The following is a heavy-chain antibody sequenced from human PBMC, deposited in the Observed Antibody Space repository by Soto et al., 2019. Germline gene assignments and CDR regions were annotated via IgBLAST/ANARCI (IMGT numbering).Heavy chain of an antibody. CDR2: IYYSGST. Sequence: QVQLQASGPGLVKPSQTLSLTCTVSGGSISSGGYYWSWIRENPGKGLEWIGYIYYSGSTYYNPSLNSRVTISVDTSKTQFSLKLSSVTAADTAVYYCARASVRGASIDYWGQGTLVTVSS. J-gene: IGHJ4*02. CDR3: ARASVRGASIDY. V-gene: IGHV4-31*03. D-gene: IGHD3-10*01. CDR1: GGSISSGGYY.